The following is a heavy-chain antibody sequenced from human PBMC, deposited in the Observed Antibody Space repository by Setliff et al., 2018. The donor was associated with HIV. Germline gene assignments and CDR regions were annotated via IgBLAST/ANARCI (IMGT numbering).Heavy chain of an antibody. Sequence: GASVKVSCKASGGTFTSYAISWVRQAPGQGLEWMGGIIPILGIANYAQKFQGRVTITTDESTSTAYMELSSLRSEDTAVYYCARAPYSSSWGLDYWGQGTLVTVSS. CDR1: GGTFTSYA. D-gene: IGHD6-13*01. CDR3: ARAPYSSSWGLDY. CDR2: IIPILGIA. J-gene: IGHJ4*02. V-gene: IGHV1-69*10.